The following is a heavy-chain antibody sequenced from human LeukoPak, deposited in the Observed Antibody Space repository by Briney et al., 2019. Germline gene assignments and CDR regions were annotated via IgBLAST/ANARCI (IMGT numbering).Heavy chain of an antibody. CDR2: IYTGGTK. CDR1: GFTVSNTF. Sequence: GGSLRLSCAASGFTVSNTFVTWVRQAPGKGPEWVSIIYTGGTKHYADSVRGRFTNSRDDSKNTLYLQMNSLRAEATAVYYCASVQFFGPXSEAFDIWGRGTMVTVSS. V-gene: IGHV3-53*01. CDR3: ASVQFFGPXSEAFDI. D-gene: IGHD3-3*01. J-gene: IGHJ3*02.